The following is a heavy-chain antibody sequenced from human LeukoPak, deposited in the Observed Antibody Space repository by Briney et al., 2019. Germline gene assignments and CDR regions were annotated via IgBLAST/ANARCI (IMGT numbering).Heavy chain of an antibody. CDR1: GGSFSGYY. CDR2: INHSGST. V-gene: IGHV4-34*01. D-gene: IGHD3-9*01. J-gene: IGHJ3*02. Sequence: SETLSLTCAVYGGSFSGYYWSWIRQPPGKGLEWIGEINHSGSTNYNPSLKSRVTISVDTSKNQFSLKLSSVTAADTAVHYCARCNLSDYDISTGYYSRDAFDIWGQGTMVTVSS. CDR3: ARCNLSDYDISTGYYSRDAFDI.